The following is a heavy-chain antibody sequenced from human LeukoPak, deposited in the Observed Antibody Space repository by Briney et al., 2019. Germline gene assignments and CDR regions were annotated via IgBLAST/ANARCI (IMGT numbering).Heavy chain of an antibody. CDR2: INPNSGGT. CDR1: GYTFTGYY. CDR3: AREGEWLLWDY. V-gene: IGHV1-2*04. J-gene: IGHJ4*02. D-gene: IGHD3-3*01. Sequence: GSVTVSCKASGYTFTGYYMHWVRQAPGQGVEWMGWINPNSGGTNYAQKFQGWVTMTRDTSISTAYMELSRLRSDDTAVYYCAREGEWLLWDYWGQGTLVTVSS.